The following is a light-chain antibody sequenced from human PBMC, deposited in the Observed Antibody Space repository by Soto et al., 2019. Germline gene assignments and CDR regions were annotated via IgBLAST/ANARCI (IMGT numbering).Light chain of an antibody. Sequence: QSVLTQPASVSGSPGQSITISCTGTSSDVGSYNLVSWYQQHPDKAPKLIIYEVRERPSGVSDRFSGSKSGNTASLTISGLQAGDEADYYCCSYAGSGTFGFGTGTKVTVL. CDR3: CSYAGSGTFG. V-gene: IGLV2-23*02. CDR2: EVR. J-gene: IGLJ1*01. CDR1: SSDVGSYNL.